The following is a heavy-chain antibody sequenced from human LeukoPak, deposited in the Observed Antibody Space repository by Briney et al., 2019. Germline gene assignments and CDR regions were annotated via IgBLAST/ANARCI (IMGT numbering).Heavy chain of an antibody. V-gene: IGHV3-30*18. J-gene: IGHJ4*02. Sequence: GGSLRLSCAASGFTFSSYGMHWVRQAPGKGLEWVAVISYDGSNKYYADSVKGRFTISRDNSKNTLYLQMNSLRAEDTAVYYCAKDQAYDILTGYFVGYWGQGTLVTVSS. CDR2: ISYDGSNK. D-gene: IGHD3-9*01. CDR3: AKDQAYDILTGYFVGY. CDR1: GFTFSSYG.